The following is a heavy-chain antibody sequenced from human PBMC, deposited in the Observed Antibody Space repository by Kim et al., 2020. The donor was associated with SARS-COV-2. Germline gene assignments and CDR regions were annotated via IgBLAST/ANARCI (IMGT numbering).Heavy chain of an antibody. CDR2: GSP. CDR3: VRFSGTVDY. V-gene: IGHV4-39*01. J-gene: IGHJ4*02. Sequence: GSPYANPALTSRVTISVDTSKNQFSLKLSSGTAADTAVYYCVRFSGTVDYWGQGTLVTVSS. D-gene: IGHD3-16*01.